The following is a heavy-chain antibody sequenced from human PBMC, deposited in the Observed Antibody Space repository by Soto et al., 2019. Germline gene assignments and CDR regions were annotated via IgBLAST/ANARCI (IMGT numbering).Heavy chain of an antibody. V-gene: IGHV1-2*02. Sequence: ASVKVSCKASGYTFTSYYMHWVRQAPGQGLEWMGWINPNSGGTNYAQKFQGSVTMTRDTSISTAYMELSRLRSDDTAVYYCARVRYDFWSGYLLDYCGQGTLVTVSS. CDR1: GYTFTSYY. CDR2: INPNSGGT. D-gene: IGHD3-3*01. J-gene: IGHJ4*02. CDR3: ARVRYDFWSGYLLDY.